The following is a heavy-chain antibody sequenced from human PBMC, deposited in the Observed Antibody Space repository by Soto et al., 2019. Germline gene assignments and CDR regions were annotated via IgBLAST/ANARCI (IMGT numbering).Heavy chain of an antibody. V-gene: IGHV3-72*01. CDR2: SRNEANDYIR. Sequence: GGSLRLSCVASGFTFSEYYMDWARQAPGRGLEWIGRSRNEANDYIRDYAASVKGRFSVSRDDSKSSFFLQMNGLKTEDTAVYYRVRQGYCSSTSCFDAMDVWGQGTTVTVSS. CDR1: GFTFSEYY. D-gene: IGHD2-2*01. J-gene: IGHJ6*02. CDR3: VRQGYCSSTSCFDAMDV.